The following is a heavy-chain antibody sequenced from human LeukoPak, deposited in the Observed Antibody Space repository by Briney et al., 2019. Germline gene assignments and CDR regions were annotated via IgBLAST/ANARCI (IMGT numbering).Heavy chain of an antibody. J-gene: IGHJ4*02. D-gene: IGHD3-10*01. CDR2: INPDSGGT. V-gene: IGHV1-2*02. Sequence: GASVKVSCKASGYTFTGYFIHWVRQAPGQGLEWMGWINPDSGGTNYAQKFQGRVTMTRDTSISTAYMELSRLRSDDSAMYYCARAVGSGSYWTEPSVDAFDYWGQGTLVTVSS. CDR3: ARAVGSGSYWTEPSVDAFDY. CDR1: GYTFTGYF.